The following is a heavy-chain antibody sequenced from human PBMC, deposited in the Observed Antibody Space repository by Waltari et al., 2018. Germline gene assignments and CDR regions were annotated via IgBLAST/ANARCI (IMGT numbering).Heavy chain of an antibody. J-gene: IGHJ6*02. Sequence: HLQLQESGPGLVKPSETLSLTCTISGGSLSTSTYFWGWIRQPPGKGLEWIGEINHSGSTNYNPSLKMRGTISVDTSKNQCSLKLSSVTAADTAVYYCAISSMMPDYYYYYGMDVWGQGTTVTVSS. CDR1: GGSLSTSTYF. CDR3: AISSMMPDYYYYYGMDV. D-gene: IGHD3-16*01. V-gene: IGHV4-39*07. CDR2: INHSGST.